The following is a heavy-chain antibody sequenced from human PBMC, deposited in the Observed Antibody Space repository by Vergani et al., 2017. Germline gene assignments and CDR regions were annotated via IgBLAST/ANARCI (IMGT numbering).Heavy chain of an antibody. J-gene: IGHJ4*02. D-gene: IGHD3-3*01. CDR3: ARQKYDFWSGYPLWGFDY. CDR1: GYTFTSYG. V-gene: IGHV1-18*01. Sequence: QVQLVQSGAEVKKPGASVKVSCKASGYTFTSYGISWVRQAPGQGLEWMGWISAYNGNTNYAQKLQGRVTITTDTSTSTAYMELRSLRSDDTAVYYCARQKYDFWSGYPLWGFDYWGQGTLVTVSS. CDR2: ISAYNGNT.